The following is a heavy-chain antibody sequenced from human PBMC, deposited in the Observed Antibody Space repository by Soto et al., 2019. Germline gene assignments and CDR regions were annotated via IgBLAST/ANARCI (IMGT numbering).Heavy chain of an antibody. CDR1: GFTFGSYG. CDR2: ISYDGSNK. CDR3: AKNGYSGYDYSRPSDY. J-gene: IGHJ4*02. D-gene: IGHD5-12*01. V-gene: IGHV3-30*18. Sequence: QVQLVESGGGVVQPGRSLRLSCAASGFTFGSYGMHWVRQAPGKGLEWVAVISYDGSNKYYADSVKCRFTISRDNSKNTLYLQMNSLRAEDTAVYYCAKNGYSGYDYSRPSDYWGQGTLVTVSS.